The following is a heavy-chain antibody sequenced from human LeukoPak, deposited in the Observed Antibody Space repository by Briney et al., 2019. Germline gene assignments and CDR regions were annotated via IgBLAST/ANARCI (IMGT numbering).Heavy chain of an antibody. D-gene: IGHD3-22*01. CDR1: GYTFTGYY. Sequence: ASVKVSCKASGYTFTGYYMHWVRQATGQGLEWMGWMNPNSGDAAYAQKFQGRVAMTRDTSISTAYMELSSLRYEDTAVYYCARGLGDYYDTSGYYYAVPAHWGQGTLVTVSS. CDR3: ARGLGDYYDTSGYYYAVPAH. CDR2: MNPNSGDA. J-gene: IGHJ4*02. V-gene: IGHV1-8*02.